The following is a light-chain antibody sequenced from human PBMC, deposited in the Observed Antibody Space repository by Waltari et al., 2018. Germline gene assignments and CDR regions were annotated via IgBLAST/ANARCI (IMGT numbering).Light chain of an antibody. J-gene: IGLJ2*01. CDR1: NIVSKS. CDR2: DDS. CDR3: QVWDSSSDHPV. V-gene: IGLV3-21*02. Sequence: SYVLTQPPSGSVAPRQTAMITCVANNIVSKSGPWYQQKPGQAPVLVVYDDSDRPSGIPERFSGSNSGNTATLTISRVEAGDEADYYCQVWDSSSDHPVFGGGTKLTVL.